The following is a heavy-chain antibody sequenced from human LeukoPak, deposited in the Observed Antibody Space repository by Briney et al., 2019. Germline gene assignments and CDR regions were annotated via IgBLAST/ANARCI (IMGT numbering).Heavy chain of an antibody. CDR3: AKQESPVDY. CDR2: VSDSGSST. CDR1: RFTFSSYG. Sequence: PGGSLRLSCAASRFTFSSYGMHWVRQAPGKGLEWVSAVSDSGSSTYYADSVKGRFTISRDNSKNTLYLQMNSLRAEDTAVYYCAKQESPVDYWGQGTLVTVSS. D-gene: IGHD2/OR15-2a*01. J-gene: IGHJ4*02. V-gene: IGHV3-23*01.